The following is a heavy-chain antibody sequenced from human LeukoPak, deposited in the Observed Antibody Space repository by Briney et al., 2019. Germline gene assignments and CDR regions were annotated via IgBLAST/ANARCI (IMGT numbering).Heavy chain of an antibody. V-gene: IGHV4-34*01. J-gene: IGHJ4*02. CDR3: ARDPLRGYSGYDFDY. D-gene: IGHD5-12*01. CDR1: GGSFSGYD. Sequence: SETLSLACAVSGGSFSGYDWSWIRQPPGKGLEWIGEINESGRTNYNPSLESRVTISVDTSKNQFSLKLSSVTAADTAVYYCARDPLRGYSGYDFDYWGQGTLVTVSS. CDR2: INESGRT.